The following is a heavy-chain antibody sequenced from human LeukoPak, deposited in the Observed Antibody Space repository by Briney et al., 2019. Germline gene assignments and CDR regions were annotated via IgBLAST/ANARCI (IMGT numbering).Heavy chain of an antibody. V-gene: IGHV3-74*01. CDR1: GFTFSRYW. J-gene: IGHJ5*02. CDR2: ISADGSAT. Sequence: GGSLRLSCADSGFTFSRYWMHWVRQTPGKGLVWVSCISADGSATRYADSVKGRFTISRDNTKSTLYLQMHSLRAEDTAVYYCATAGGDGSRMGFDPWGQGTLVTVSS. CDR3: ATAGGDGSRMGFDP. D-gene: IGHD2-15*01.